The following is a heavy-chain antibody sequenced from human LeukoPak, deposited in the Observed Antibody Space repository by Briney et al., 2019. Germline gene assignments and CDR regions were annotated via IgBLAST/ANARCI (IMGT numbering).Heavy chain of an antibody. J-gene: IGHJ4*02. Sequence: GASVKLSCKASGYTFSDFYIHRVRQAPGQGLEYVGWITPKSGDTYSPQRFQGRVTMTRDASISTAYMELSSLRSDDTAVYFCARVRLADERAWAYWGQGTLVTVSS. V-gene: IGHV1-2*02. D-gene: IGHD3-3*02. CDR3: ARVRLADERAWAY. CDR1: GYTFSDFY. CDR2: ITPKSGDT.